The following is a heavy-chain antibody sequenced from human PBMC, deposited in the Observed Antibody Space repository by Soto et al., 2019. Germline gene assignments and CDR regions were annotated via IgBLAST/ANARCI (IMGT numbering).Heavy chain of an antibody. CDR3: ASLPTVNGSYGMDV. CDR1: GYTFTDYY. Sequence: QVQLVQSGAEVKKPGASVKVSCKASGYTFTDYYMHWVRQAPGQGLEWMGWINPNSGGTNYAQKFQGRVTMTRDPSISTAYMEVSRLRSADTAVFYCASLPTVNGSYGMDVWGQGTTVTVSS. V-gene: IGHV1-2*02. CDR2: INPNSGGT. D-gene: IGHD6-25*01. J-gene: IGHJ6*02.